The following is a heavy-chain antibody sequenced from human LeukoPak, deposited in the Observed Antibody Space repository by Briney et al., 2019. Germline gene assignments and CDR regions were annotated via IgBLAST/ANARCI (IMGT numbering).Heavy chain of an antibody. D-gene: IGHD4-17*01. CDR3: ASRLRSVSHFDY. J-gene: IGHJ4*02. V-gene: IGHV4-39*01. CDR1: GGSISSSSYY. Sequence: SETLSLTCTVSGGSISSSSYYWGWIRQPPGKGLEWIGSIYYSGSTYYNPSLKSRVTISVDTSKNQFSLKLSSVTAADTAVYYCASRLRSVSHFDYWGRGTLVTVSS. CDR2: IYYSGST.